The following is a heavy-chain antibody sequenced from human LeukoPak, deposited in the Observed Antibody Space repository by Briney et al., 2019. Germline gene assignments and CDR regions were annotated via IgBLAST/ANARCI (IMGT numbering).Heavy chain of an antibody. D-gene: IGHD3-9*01. CDR3: AKEQTGYYSPTFDY. CDR1: GFTFISYA. J-gene: IGHJ4*02. V-gene: IGHV3-30*04. CDR2: ISFHGTDS. Sequence: PGTSLRLSCAASGFTFISYAIHWVRQAPGKGLEWVAVISFHGTDSFYADSVKGRFTISRDNSKNTLYLQMSSLRADDTAVYYCAKEQTGYYSPTFDYWGQGTLVTFSS.